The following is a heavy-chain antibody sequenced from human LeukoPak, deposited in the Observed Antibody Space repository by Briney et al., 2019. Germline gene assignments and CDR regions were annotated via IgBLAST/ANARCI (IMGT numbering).Heavy chain of an antibody. D-gene: IGHD4-11*01. CDR3: ARLEYSHYVPSFDP. Sequence: PSETLSLTCTVSGGSISSYYWSWIRQPPGKGLESIGYIYYSGSTNYNPSLKSRVTISVDTSKNQFSLKLSSVTAADTAVYYCARLEYSHYVPSFDPWGQGTLVTVSS. J-gene: IGHJ5*02. CDR1: GGSISSYY. CDR2: IYYSGST. V-gene: IGHV4-59*01.